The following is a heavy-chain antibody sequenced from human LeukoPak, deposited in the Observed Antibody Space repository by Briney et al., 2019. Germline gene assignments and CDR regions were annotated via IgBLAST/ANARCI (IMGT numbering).Heavy chain of an antibody. J-gene: IGHJ4*02. CDR3: VRHPPSFDWFRD. CDR1: GATFNTDA. D-gene: IGHD3-9*01. V-gene: IGHV1-69*04. Sequence: ASVKVSCKASGATFNTDAINWVRQAPGQGLQWMGRIIPILTTTYAPLLEDRLTITADKTTNTAYMELRSLTSDDTATYFCVRHPPSFDWFRDWGQGTLVTVSS. CDR2: IIPILTT.